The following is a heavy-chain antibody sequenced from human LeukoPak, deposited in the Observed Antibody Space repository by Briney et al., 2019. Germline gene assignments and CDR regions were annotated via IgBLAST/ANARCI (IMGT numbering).Heavy chain of an antibody. CDR2: INPNSGGT. V-gene: IGHV1-2*02. CDR3: AREGTGDQRFDP. CDR1: GYTFTGYY. J-gene: IGHJ5*02. Sequence: ASVKVSCKASGYTFTGYYMHWVRQAPGQGIEWMGWINPNSGGTNYAQKFQGRVTMTRDTSISTAYMELSRLRSDDTAVYYCAREGTGDQRFDPWGQGTLVTVSS. D-gene: IGHD7-27*01.